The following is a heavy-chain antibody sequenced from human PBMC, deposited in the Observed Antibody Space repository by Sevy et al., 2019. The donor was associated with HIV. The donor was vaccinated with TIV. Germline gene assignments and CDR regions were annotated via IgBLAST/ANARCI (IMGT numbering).Heavy chain of an antibody. V-gene: IGHV1-8*01. Sequence: ASVKVSCKASGYTFTSYDINWVRQATGQGLEWMGWMNPNSGNTGYAQKFQGRVTMTRNTSISTAYMELSSLRSEDTAVYYCARELKYDFWSGYPIYYYYGMGVWGQGTTVTVSS. D-gene: IGHD3-3*01. CDR1: GYTFTSYD. CDR3: ARELKYDFWSGYPIYYYYGMGV. CDR2: MNPNSGNT. J-gene: IGHJ6*02.